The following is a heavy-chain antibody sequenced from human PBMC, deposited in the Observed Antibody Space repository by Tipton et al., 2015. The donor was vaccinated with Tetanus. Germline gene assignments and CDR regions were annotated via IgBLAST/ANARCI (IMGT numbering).Heavy chain of an antibody. J-gene: IGHJ3*02. Sequence: QMQLVQSGAEVKKPGASVKVSCKASGYTFTSYGISWVRQAPGQGLEWMGWISAYNGNTNCAQKLQGRVTMTTDTSTSTAYMELRSLRSDDTAVYYCARTPSTDLYYDILTGPIPVGDLSAFDIWGQGTMVTVSS. CDR2: ISAYNGNT. D-gene: IGHD3-9*01. CDR1: GYTFTSYG. V-gene: IGHV1-18*01. CDR3: ARTPSTDLYYDILTGPIPVGDLSAFDI.